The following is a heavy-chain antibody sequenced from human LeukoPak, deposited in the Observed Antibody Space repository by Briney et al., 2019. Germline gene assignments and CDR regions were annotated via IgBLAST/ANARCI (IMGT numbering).Heavy chain of an antibody. D-gene: IGHD5-12*01. CDR2: ISGSAYST. CDR3: AKEAGYSGYDYPDY. J-gene: IGHJ4*02. V-gene: IGHV3-23*01. Sequence: GGSLRLSCAASGFTFTNYAMSWVRQAPGKGLEWVSGISGSAYSTYYADSVQGRFTVSRDNSKNTLYLQMNSLRAEDTAVYYCAKEAGYSGYDYPDYWGQGTLVTVSS. CDR1: GFTFTNYA.